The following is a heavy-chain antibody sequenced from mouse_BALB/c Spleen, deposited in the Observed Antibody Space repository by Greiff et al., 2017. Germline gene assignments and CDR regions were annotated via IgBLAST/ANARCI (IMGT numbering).Heavy chain of an antibody. CDR1: GYTFTSYW. CDR2: IYHGDGDT. CDR3: ARGLYYDYDGSMDY. Sequence: VQLQQSGAELARPGASVKLSCKASGYTFTSYWMQWVKQRPGQGLEWIGAIYHGDGDTRYTQKFKGKATLTADKSSSTAYMQLSSLASEVSAVYYCARGLYYDYDGSMDYWGQGTSVTVSS. J-gene: IGHJ4*01. V-gene: IGHV1-87*01. D-gene: IGHD2-4*01.